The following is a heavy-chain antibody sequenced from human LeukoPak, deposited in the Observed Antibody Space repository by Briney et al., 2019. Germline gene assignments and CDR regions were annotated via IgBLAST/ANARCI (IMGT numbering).Heavy chain of an antibody. CDR3: ARDVVRGVYFDY. V-gene: IGHV3-53*01. CDR2: IYSGGST. Sequence: GGSLRLSCAASGFTVSSNYMSWVRQAPGKGLEWVSVIYSGGSTYYAGSVKGRFTISRDNSKNTLYLQMNSLRAEDTAVYYCARDVVRGVYFDYWGQGTLVTVSS. D-gene: IGHD3-10*01. J-gene: IGHJ4*02. CDR1: GFTVSSNY.